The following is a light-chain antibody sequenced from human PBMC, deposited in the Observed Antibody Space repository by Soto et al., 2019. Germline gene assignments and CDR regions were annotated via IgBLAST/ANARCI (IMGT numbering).Light chain of an antibody. V-gene: IGLV2-23*01. CDR3: TSFARGSTLV. CDR1: SSDVGTYNL. Sequence: QSALTQPAAVSGSPGLSITISCTGTSSDVGTYNLVSWYQQYPGKAPKLMIYATSKRPSGVSNRFSGSKSGDTASLTISGLQAEDEADYYCTSFARGSTLVFGGGTKVTVL. J-gene: IGLJ3*02. CDR2: ATS.